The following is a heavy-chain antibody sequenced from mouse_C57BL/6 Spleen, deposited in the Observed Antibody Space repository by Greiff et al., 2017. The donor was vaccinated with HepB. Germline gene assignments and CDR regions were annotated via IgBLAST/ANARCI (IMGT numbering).Heavy chain of an antibody. V-gene: IGHV5-12*01. CDR1: GFTFSDYY. D-gene: IGHD1-1*01. J-gene: IGHJ1*03. CDR3: ARQSDYYGSSYVKYFDV. CDR2: ISNGGGST. Sequence: EVKLVESGGGLVQPGGSLKLSCAASGFTFSDYYMYWVRQTPEKRLEWVAYISNGGGSTYYPDTVKGRITITRDNAKNTLYMQMSRLKSEDTAMYYCARQSDYYGSSYVKYFDVWGTGTTVTVSS.